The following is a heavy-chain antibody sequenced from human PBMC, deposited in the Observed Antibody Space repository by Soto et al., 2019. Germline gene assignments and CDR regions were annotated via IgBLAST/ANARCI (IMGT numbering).Heavy chain of an antibody. CDR2: INPHGGST. J-gene: IGHJ5*02. D-gene: IGHD3-3*01. Sequence: ASVKVSCKAPGDTFTSYYLNWVRQAPGQGLEWMGVINPHGGSTKYAQKFQGRVTMTRDTSRSTVYMELRSLRSDDTAIYYRARSSGGNFGIIIEGSNWFDPWGQGTLVTVSS. CDR1: GDTFTSYY. CDR3: ARSSGGNFGIIIEGSNWFDP. V-gene: IGHV1-46*01.